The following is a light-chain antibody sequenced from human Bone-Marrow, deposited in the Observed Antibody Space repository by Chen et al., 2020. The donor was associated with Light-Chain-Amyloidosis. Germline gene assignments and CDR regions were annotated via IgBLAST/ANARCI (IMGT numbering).Light chain of an antibody. CDR2: DDS. CDR3: QVWDSSSDRPV. V-gene: IGLV3-21*02. Sequence: SYVLTQPSSVSVAPGQTATIACGGNNIGSKSVDWDQQTPGQAPLLVVYDDSDRPAGIPERLCGSTSGNAATLTISGVEAGDEADYYCQVWDSSSDRPVFGGGTKLTVL. CDR1: NIGSKS. J-gene: IGLJ3*02.